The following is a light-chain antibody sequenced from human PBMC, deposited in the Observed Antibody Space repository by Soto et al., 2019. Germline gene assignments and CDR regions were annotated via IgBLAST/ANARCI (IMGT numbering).Light chain of an antibody. CDR3: SSYTSSSTWV. Sequence: QSVLTQPASVSGSPGQSITISCTGTSSDVGTYNYVSWYQQHPGKAPKLMIYEVTHRPSGVSNRFSGSKSGNTASLTSSGLQAEDEADYSCSSYTSSSTWVFGGGTKVTVL. CDR2: EVT. V-gene: IGLV2-14*01. CDR1: SSDVGTYNY. J-gene: IGLJ3*02.